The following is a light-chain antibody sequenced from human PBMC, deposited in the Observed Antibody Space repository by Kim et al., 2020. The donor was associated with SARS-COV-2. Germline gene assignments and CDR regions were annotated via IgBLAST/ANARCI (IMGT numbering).Light chain of an antibody. J-gene: IGLJ2*01. CDR1: KLGDKY. CDR2: QDS. CDR3: QAWDSSAVV. V-gene: IGLV3-1*01. Sequence: GSPGQTASITCSGDKLGDKYACWYQQKPGQSPVLVIYQDSKRPSGIPERFSGSNSGNTATLTISGTQAMDEADYYCQAWDSSAVVFGGGTQLTVL.